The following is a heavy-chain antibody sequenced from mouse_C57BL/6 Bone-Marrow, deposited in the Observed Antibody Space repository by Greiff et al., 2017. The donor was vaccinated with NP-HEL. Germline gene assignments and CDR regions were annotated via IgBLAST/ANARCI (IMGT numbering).Heavy chain of an antibody. CDR2: ISDGGSYN. J-gene: IGHJ2*01. Sequence: EVKLMESGGGLVKPGGSLKLSCAASGFTFSSYAMSWVRQTPEKRLEWVATISDGGSYNYSTDNVKGRFTISRDNAKNNLYLQMSHLKSEDTAMYYCARDTLNYGGFDYWGQGTTLTVSS. CDR3: ARDTLNYGGFDY. V-gene: IGHV5-4*01. D-gene: IGHD1-2*01. CDR1: GFTFSSYA.